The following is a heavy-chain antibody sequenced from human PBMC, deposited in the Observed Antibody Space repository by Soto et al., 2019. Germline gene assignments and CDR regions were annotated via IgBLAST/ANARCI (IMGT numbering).Heavy chain of an antibody. D-gene: IGHD6-19*01. CDR2: IWYDGSNK. CDR1: GFTFSSYG. J-gene: IGHJ4*02. Sequence: GGSLRLSCAASGFTFSSYGMHWVRQAPGKGLEWVAVIWYDGSNKYYADSVKGRFTISRDNSKNTLYLQMNSLRAEDTAVYYCASSGYSSGWYFVDYWGQGTLVTVSS. V-gene: IGHV3-33*01. CDR3: ASSGYSSGWYFVDY.